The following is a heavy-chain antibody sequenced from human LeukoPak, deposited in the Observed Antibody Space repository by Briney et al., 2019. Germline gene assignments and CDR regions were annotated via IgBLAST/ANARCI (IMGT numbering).Heavy chain of an antibody. CDR3: ARSDSYGYNLYFDY. Sequence: SETLSLTCTVSGGSISSYYRSWIRQPPGKGLEWIGYIYYSGSTNYNPSLKSRVTISVDTSKNQFSLKLSSVTAADTAVYYCARSDSYGYNLYFDYWGQGTLVTVSS. V-gene: IGHV4-59*01. J-gene: IGHJ4*02. CDR1: GGSISSYY. D-gene: IGHD5-18*01. CDR2: IYYSGST.